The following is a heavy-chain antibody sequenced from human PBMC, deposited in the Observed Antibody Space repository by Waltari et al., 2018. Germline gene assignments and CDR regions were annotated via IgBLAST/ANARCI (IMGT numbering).Heavy chain of an antibody. D-gene: IGHD3-16*01. V-gene: IGHV3-73*01. CDR3: TRSTSWGSDF. Sequence: EVQLVESGGGLVQPGGSLKLSCTASGFIFSGSAIHWVRQASGKGLDWVGRISSKANSFATHYGASVKCRCTISRDYSRNTAYLQMNSLDTEDTAVYYCTRSTSWGSDFWGQGALVTVSS. CDR2: ISSKANSFAT. J-gene: IGHJ4*02. CDR1: GFIFSGSA.